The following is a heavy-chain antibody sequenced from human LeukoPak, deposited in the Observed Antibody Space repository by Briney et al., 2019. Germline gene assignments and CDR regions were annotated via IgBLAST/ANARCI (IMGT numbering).Heavy chain of an antibody. D-gene: IGHD2-21*01. CDR3: AIVNILSFYFDY. CDR2: ISGSGGST. J-gene: IGHJ4*02. V-gene: IGHV3-23*01. Sequence: PGGSLRLSCAASGFTFSSYAMSWVRQAPGKGLEWVSGISGSGGSTYFVDSVKGRFTLSRDNSKNTLYLQMNSLRAEDTAVYYCAIVNILSFYFDYWGQGTLVTVSS. CDR1: GFTFSSYA.